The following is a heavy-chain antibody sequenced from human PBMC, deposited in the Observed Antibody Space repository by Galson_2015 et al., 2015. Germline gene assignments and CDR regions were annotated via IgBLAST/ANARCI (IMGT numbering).Heavy chain of an antibody. V-gene: IGHV3-33*01. D-gene: IGHD3-16*01. CDR3: ARDAGSIMITFGGVKDDAFDI. CDR2: IWYDGSNK. J-gene: IGHJ3*02. CDR1: GFTFSSYG. Sequence: SLRLSCAASGFTFSSYGMHWVRQAPGKGLEWVAVIWYDGSNKYYADSVKGRFTISRDNSKNTLYLQMNSLRAEDTAVYYCARDAGSIMITFGGVKDDAFDIWGQGTMVTVSS.